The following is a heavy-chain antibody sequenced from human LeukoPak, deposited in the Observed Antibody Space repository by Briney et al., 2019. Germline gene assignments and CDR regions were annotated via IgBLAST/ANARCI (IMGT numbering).Heavy chain of an antibody. J-gene: IGHJ4*02. V-gene: IGHV3-30-3*01. CDR1: GFTFSSYA. CDR2: ISYDGSNK. D-gene: IGHD3-10*01. CDR3: ARDQGVGTQVY. Sequence: PGGSLRLSCAASGFTFSSYAMHWVRQAPGKGLEWVAVISYDGSNKYYADSVKGRFTISRDNSKNTLYLQMNSLRAEDTAVYYCARDQGVGTQVYWGQGTLVTVSS.